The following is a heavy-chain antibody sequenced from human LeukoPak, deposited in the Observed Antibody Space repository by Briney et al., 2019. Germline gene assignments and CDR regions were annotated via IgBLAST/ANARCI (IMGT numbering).Heavy chain of an antibody. Sequence: GGPLRLSCAASGFTFSSYWMHWVRQAPGKGLVWVSRINSDGTTTRYADSVKGRFTISRDNVKNTLYLQMNSLRAEDTAVYYCAVYYGSESYMGGGYYYYTDVWGKGTTVTVSS. J-gene: IGHJ6*03. CDR1: GFTFSSYW. CDR3: AVYYGSESYMGGGYYYYTDV. V-gene: IGHV3-74*01. D-gene: IGHD3-10*01. CDR2: INSDGTTT.